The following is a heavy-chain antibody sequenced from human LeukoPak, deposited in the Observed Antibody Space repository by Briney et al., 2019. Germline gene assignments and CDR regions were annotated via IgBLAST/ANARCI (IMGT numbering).Heavy chain of an antibody. Sequence: GGSLRLSCAASGFTVSSNYMSWVRQAPGKGLEWVSVIYSGGGTYLADSVKGRFTVSRDNSKNTLYLQMNSLRVDDTAMYYCARNQDYGGFDFWGQGTLVTVSS. CDR3: ARNQDYGGFDF. J-gene: IGHJ4*02. D-gene: IGHD4-23*01. V-gene: IGHV3-66*01. CDR1: GFTVSSNY. CDR2: IYSGGGT.